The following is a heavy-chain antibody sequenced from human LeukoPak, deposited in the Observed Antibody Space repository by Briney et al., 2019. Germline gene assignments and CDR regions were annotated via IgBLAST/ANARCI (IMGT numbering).Heavy chain of an antibody. Sequence: ASVKVSCKVSGYTLTELSMHWVRQAPGKGLEWMGGLDPEDGETIYAQKFQGRVTMTEDTSTDTAYMEQSSLRSEDTAVYYCATEGDSSGYPITYFDYWGQGTLVTVSS. V-gene: IGHV1-24*01. CDR3: ATEGDSSGYPITYFDY. CDR1: GYTLTELS. D-gene: IGHD3-22*01. J-gene: IGHJ4*02. CDR2: LDPEDGET.